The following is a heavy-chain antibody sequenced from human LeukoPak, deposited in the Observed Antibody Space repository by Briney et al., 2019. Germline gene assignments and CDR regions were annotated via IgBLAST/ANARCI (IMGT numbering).Heavy chain of an antibody. CDR2: ISAYNGNT. J-gene: IGHJ5*02. CDR1: GGTFSTYV. V-gene: IGHV1-18*01. D-gene: IGHD2-2*01. CDR3: ARVKLTSWSRLYQLYSWGWFDP. Sequence: GASVKVSCKASGGTFSTYVTSWVRQAPGQGLEWMGWISAYNGNTNYAQKLQGRVTMTTDTSTSTAYMELRSLRSDDTAVYYCARVKLTSWSRLYQLYSWGWFDPWGQGTLVTVSS.